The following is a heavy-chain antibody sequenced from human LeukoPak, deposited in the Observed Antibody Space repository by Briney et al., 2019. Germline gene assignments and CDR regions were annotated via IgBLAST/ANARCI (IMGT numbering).Heavy chain of an antibody. Sequence: GGSLRLSCAASGFTFSSYWMSWVRQAPGKGLEWVSAISGSGDSTFYADSVKGRFTFSRDNSKNTLYLQLNSLRAEDTAVYYCATVVRRSSWYFDHWGQGALVTVSS. D-gene: IGHD6-13*01. CDR1: GFTFSSYW. J-gene: IGHJ4*02. CDR2: ISGSGDST. CDR3: ATVVRRSSWYFDH. V-gene: IGHV3-23*01.